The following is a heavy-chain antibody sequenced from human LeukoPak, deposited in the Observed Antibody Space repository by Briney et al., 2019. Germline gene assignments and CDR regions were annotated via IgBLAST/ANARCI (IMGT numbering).Heavy chain of an antibody. CDR1: GFTFSSYW. V-gene: IGHV3-74*03. CDR2: INPDGRTI. Sequence: GGSLRLSCEDSGFTFSSYWMHWVRQAPGKGLVWVSRINPDGRTITYADSVKGRFTISRDNAKNTLYLQMNSLRAEDTAVYYCAKEGQFYSSSWSIYWGQGTLVTVSS. D-gene: IGHD6-13*01. J-gene: IGHJ4*02. CDR3: AKEGQFYSSSWSIY.